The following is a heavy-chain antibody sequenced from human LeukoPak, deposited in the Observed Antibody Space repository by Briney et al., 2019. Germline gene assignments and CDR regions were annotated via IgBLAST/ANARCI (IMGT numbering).Heavy chain of an antibody. Sequence: ASVTVSYTASGGTFGSYAISWVRQAPGQGLEWMGGIIPIFGTANYAQKFQGRVTITADESTSTAYMELSSLRSEDTAVYYCARDHPQELYDRGYGDAFDIWGQGTMVTVS. CDR2: IIPIFGTA. V-gene: IGHV1-69*13. CDR1: GGTFGSYA. CDR3: ARDHPQELYDRGYGDAFDI. D-gene: IGHD3-22*01. J-gene: IGHJ3*02.